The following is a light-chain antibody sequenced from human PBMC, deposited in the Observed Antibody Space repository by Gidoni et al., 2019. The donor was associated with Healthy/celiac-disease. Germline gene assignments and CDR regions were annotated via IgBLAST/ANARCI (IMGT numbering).Light chain of an antibody. CDR3: QQYYSYPRT. CDR2: AAS. Sequence: AIRITQSPSSVSASTGDRVTNSCRASQGISSYLAWYQQKPGKAPKLLIYAASTLQSGVPSRFSGSGSGTDFTLTIRCLQSEDFATYYCQQYYSYPRTFGQGTKVEIK. CDR1: QGISSY. V-gene: IGKV1-8*01. J-gene: IGKJ1*01.